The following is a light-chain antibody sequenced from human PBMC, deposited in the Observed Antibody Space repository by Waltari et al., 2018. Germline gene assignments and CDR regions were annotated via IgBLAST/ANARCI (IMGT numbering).Light chain of an antibody. CDR2: DTS. CDR3: LLAYRCARV. J-gene: IGLJ1*01. CDR1: NGPLTSGHC. V-gene: IGLV7-46*01. Sequence: QALVTQEPSLTVSPGGPATPTCGSSNGPLTSGHCPCWFQQKPGHATRTLIYDTSNNHSRTPGRFSGFLLGGKAALTLSAGQPGDEGEYYCLLAYRCARVFGTGTKVTVL.